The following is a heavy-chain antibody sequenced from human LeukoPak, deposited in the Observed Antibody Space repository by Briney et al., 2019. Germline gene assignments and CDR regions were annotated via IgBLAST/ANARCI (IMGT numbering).Heavy chain of an antibody. Sequence: GASVKVSCKASGYTFTGYYMHWVRQAPGQGLEWMGWINPNSGGTNYAQKFQGRVAMTRDTSISTAYMGLSRLRSDDTAVYYCASPGRGSGSYSDYWGQGTLVTVSS. CDR1: GYTFTGYY. CDR2: INPNSGGT. D-gene: IGHD1-26*01. J-gene: IGHJ4*02. V-gene: IGHV1-2*02. CDR3: ASPGRGSGSYSDY.